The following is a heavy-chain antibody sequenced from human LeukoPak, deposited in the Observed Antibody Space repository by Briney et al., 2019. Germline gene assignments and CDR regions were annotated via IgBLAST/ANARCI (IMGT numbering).Heavy chain of an antibody. CDR2: IYYSGST. J-gene: IGHJ4*02. V-gene: IGHV4-30-4*01. Sequence: SQTLSLTCTVSGGSISSGDYYWSWIRQPPGKGLEWIGYIYYSGSTYYNPSHKSRVTISVDTSKNQFSLKLSSVTAADTAVYYCARARDPGYSYGPHFDYWGQGTLVTVSS. D-gene: IGHD5-18*01. CDR1: GGSISSGDYY. CDR3: ARARDPGYSYGPHFDY.